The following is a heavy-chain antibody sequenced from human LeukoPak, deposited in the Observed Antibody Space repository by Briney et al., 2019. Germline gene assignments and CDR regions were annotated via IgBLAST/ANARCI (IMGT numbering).Heavy chain of an antibody. CDR3: ARDPPTYGYGDHSPDY. CDR2: TSSSSSYI. CDR1: AFTYRSFT. D-gene: IGHD4-17*01. Sequence: PGGSLRLSCADSAFTYRSFTMNCIRQAPGQWPESLSSTSSSSSYIYYAASVKGRFTIYRDNAKNSLYLQMHSLRAEHTAVYYCARDPPTYGYGDHSPDYWGQRTLVTGSS. V-gene: IGHV3-21*01. J-gene: IGHJ4*02.